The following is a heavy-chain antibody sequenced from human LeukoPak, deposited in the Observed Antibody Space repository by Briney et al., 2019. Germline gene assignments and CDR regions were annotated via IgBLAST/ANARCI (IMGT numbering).Heavy chain of an antibody. CDR1: GFTLSSYE. J-gene: IGHJ4*02. V-gene: IGHV3-48*03. D-gene: IGHD6-13*01. CDR2: ISRTGNSI. Sequence: GGSLRLSCAASGFTLSSYEMNWVLLAPGKGLEWISYISRTGNSIYYADSVKGRFTISRDSAKNSLYLQMNSLRAEDTAVYYCARGPYSSNWYVDYWGQGTLVTVAS. CDR3: ARGPYSSNWYVDY.